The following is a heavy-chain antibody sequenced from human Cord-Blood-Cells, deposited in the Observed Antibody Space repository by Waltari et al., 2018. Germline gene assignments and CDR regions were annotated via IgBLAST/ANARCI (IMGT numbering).Heavy chain of an antibody. CDR2: TSYRSKWYN. CDR3: ARDHCSSTSCYNYWYFDL. V-gene: IGHV6-1*01. Sequence: QVQLQQSGPGLVKPSQTLSLTCAISGDSVSSNSAAWNWLRQSPSRGLEWLGRTSYRSKWYNDYAVSVKSRITINPDTSKNQFSLQLNSVTPEDTAVYYCARDHCSSTSCYNYWYFDLWGRGTLVTVSS. D-gene: IGHD2-2*02. J-gene: IGHJ2*01. CDR1: GDSVSSNSAA.